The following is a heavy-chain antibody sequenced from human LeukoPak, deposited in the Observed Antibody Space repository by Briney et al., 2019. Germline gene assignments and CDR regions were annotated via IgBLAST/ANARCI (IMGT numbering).Heavy chain of an antibody. CDR1: GGSLSGYY. D-gene: IGHD1-26*01. CDR3: ARLGIDRYLPIAKRWFDP. CDR2: INHSGDT. J-gene: IGHJ5*02. Sequence: SETLSLTCAVYGGSLSGYYWTWIRQSPGKGLEWIGEINHSGDTHYNPSLRSRVIISEDNSKNQFSLELSSVTVADTAVYYCARLGIDRYLPIAKRWFDPWGQGTQVTVSS. V-gene: IGHV4-34*01.